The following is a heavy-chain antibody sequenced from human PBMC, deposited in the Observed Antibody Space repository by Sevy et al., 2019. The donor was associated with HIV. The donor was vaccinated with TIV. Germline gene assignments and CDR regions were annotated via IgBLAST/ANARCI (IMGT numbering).Heavy chain of an antibody. V-gene: IGHV3-15*01. Sequence: GGSLRLSCAASESIVTNAWMSWVRQAPGKGLEWVGRIKSDGGTADYASHLKGRLTISRDASENMLYLQMHSLKSEDTAVYYCTTYYDSTGYYLYLDFDYWGQGTQVTVSS. CDR1: ESIVTNAW. CDR2: IKSDGGTA. CDR3: TTYYDSTGYYLYLDFDY. J-gene: IGHJ4*02. D-gene: IGHD3-22*01.